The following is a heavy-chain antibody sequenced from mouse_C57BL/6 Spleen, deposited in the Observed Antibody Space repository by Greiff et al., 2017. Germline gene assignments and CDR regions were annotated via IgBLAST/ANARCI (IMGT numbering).Heavy chain of an antibody. J-gene: IGHJ2*01. Sequence: QVQLQQSEAELVRPGASVTLSCKASGYTFTDYEMHWVKQTPVHGLEWIGAIDPETGGTAYNQKFKGKAILTADKSSSTAYMELRSLTSEDSAVYYCTRSHYSNFGGNYFDYWGQGTTLTVSS. CDR1: GYTFTDYE. D-gene: IGHD2-5*01. CDR3: TRSHYSNFGGNYFDY. V-gene: IGHV1-15*01. CDR2: IDPETGGT.